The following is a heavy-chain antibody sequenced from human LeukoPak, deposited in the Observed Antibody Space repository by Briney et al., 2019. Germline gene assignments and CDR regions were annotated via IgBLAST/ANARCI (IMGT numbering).Heavy chain of an antibody. CDR1: GYTFTSYG. CDR2: ISAYNGNT. CDR3: ARVKVVPAAILSKRAPPGAFDY. V-gene: IGHV1-18*01. J-gene: IGHJ4*02. Sequence: PAASVKVSCKASGYTFTSYGISWVRQAPGQGLEWMGWISAYNGNTNYAQKLQGRVTMTTDTSTSTAYMELRSLRSNDTAVYYCARVKVVPAAILSKRAPPGAFDYWGQGTLVTVSS. D-gene: IGHD2-2*02.